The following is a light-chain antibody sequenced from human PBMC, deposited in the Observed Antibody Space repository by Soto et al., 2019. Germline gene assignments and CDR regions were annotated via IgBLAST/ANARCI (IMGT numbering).Light chain of an antibody. Sequence: DIQMTQSPSSLSASVGDRVTITCRASQSISSYLNWYQQKPGKAPKLLIYAASSLQSGVPSRFSGSGSGTDFTLIISDLQAEDFATYYCQQTYSPLRTFGQGTKVDI. CDR1: QSISSY. J-gene: IGKJ1*01. CDR3: QQTYSPLRT. CDR2: AAS. V-gene: IGKV1-39*01.